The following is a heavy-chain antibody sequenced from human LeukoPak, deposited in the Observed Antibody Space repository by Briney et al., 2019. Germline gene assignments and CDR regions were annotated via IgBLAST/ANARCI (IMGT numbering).Heavy chain of an antibody. CDR2: IGGSGGST. CDR1: GFNFSSYA. J-gene: IGHJ4*02. CDR3: AKGRRWLQPDYFDY. Sequence: PGGSLRLSCAASGFNFSSYAMGWGRPAPGEGLELVWAIGGSGGSTYYADSVKRRFTISRDNPKNPLSLQMNRLRAEDTPVYYCAKGRRWLQPDYFDYWGQGTLVTVSS. V-gene: IGHV3-23*01. D-gene: IGHD5-24*01.